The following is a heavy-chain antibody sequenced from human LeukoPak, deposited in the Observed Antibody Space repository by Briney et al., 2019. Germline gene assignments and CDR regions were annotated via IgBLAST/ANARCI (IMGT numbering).Heavy chain of an antibody. CDR1: TDSLPSNW. D-gene: IGHD1-26*01. CDR3: AKEIVGAPTPGAY. V-gene: IGHV4-4*02. Sequence: SETLSLTCAVSTDSLPSNWWSWVRQPPGKGLEWIGEVHKSGSTNFYPSLQGRVTISIDTYKNQIALELTSVTAADTAVYYCAKEIVGAPTPGAYWGQGILVTVSS. CDR2: VHKSGST. J-gene: IGHJ4*02.